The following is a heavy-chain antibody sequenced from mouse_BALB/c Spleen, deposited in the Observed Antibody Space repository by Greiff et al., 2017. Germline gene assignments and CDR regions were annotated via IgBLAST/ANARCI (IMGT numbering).Heavy chain of an antibody. Sequence: VKLQESGPELVKPGASVKISCKASGYAFSSSWMNWVKQRPGQGLEWIGRIYPGDGDTNYNGKFKGKATLTADKSSSTAYMQLSSLTSVDSAVYFCAREVNYYAMDYWGQGTSVTVSS. V-gene: IGHV1-82*01. D-gene: IGHD2-1*01. CDR1: GYAFSSSW. CDR2: IYPGDGDT. CDR3: AREVNYYAMDY. J-gene: IGHJ4*01.